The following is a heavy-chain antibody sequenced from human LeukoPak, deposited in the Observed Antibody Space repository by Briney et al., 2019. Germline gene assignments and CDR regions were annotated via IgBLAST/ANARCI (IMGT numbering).Heavy chain of an antibody. V-gene: IGHV3-23*01. CDR1: GLTFSTYG. CDR2: ISGSGSGT. Sequence: GGSLRLSCAASGLTFSTYGMSWVRQAPGKGLEWVSTISGSGSGTYYADSVKGRFTISRDNSKNTLYLQMNSLRAEDTALYYCAKGVRYFDWFDYWGQGTLVTVSS. D-gene: IGHD3-9*01. J-gene: IGHJ4*02. CDR3: AKGVRYFDWFDY.